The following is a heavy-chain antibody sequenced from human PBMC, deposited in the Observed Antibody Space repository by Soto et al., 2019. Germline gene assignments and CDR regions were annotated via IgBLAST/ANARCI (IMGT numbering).Heavy chain of an antibody. CDR3: ARAKGAFDI. V-gene: IGHV1-3*01. Sequence: QVQLVQSGAEVKKPGASVKASCKASGYTFTSYAMHWVRQAPGQRLEWMGWINVGNGNTKYSQKFQGRVTITKDTSASTAYMELSSLRSEDTAVYYCARAKGAFDIWGQGTMVTVSS. CDR1: GYTFTSYA. J-gene: IGHJ3*02. CDR2: INVGNGNT.